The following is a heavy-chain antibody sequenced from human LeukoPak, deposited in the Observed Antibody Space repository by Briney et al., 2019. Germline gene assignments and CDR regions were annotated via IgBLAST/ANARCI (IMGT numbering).Heavy chain of an antibody. Sequence: PGGSLRLSCAASGFTFSNYGMHWVRQAPGKGLEWVAFIRYGGSDESYADSAKGRFTISRDNSKKTLYLQTNSLRAEDTAVYYCTTAEQGGWVFDYWGQGTLVTVSS. J-gene: IGHJ4*02. V-gene: IGHV3-30*02. CDR1: GFTFSNYG. D-gene: IGHD1-26*01. CDR3: TTAEQGGWVFDY. CDR2: IRYGGSDE.